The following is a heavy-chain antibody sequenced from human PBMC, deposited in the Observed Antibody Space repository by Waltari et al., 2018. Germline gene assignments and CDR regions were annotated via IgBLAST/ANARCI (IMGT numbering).Heavy chain of an antibody. D-gene: IGHD3-10*01. V-gene: IGHV4-59*01. CDR2: IYYSGST. Sequence: QVQLQESGPGLVKPSETLSLTCTVSGGSISSYYWSWIRQPPGKGLEWIGYIYYSGSTNYNPSLKSRVTISVDTSKNQFSLKLSSVTAADTAVYYCAKLRNYGTTWAGAFDCWGQGTLVTVSS. CDR1: GGSISSYY. J-gene: IGHJ4*02. CDR3: AKLRNYGTTWAGAFDC.